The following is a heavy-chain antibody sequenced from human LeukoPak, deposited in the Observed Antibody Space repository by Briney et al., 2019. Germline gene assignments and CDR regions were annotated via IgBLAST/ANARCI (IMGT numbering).Heavy chain of an antibody. CDR1: GGSISSYY. Sequence: SETLSLTCTVSGGSISSYYWSWIRQPPGKGLEWIGYIYYSGSTNYNPSLKSRVTISVDTSKDQFSLKLSSVTAADTAVYYCAGSITMVRVDYWGQGTLVTVSS. CDR2: IYYSGST. CDR3: AGSITMVRVDY. D-gene: IGHD3-10*01. J-gene: IGHJ4*02. V-gene: IGHV4-59*01.